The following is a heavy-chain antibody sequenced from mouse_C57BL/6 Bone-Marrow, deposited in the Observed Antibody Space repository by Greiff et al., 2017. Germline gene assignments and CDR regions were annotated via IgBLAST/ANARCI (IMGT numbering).Heavy chain of an antibody. CDR1: GYAFSSSW. CDR2: IYPGDGDT. CDR3: ARPPASAPPSFAS. V-gene: IGHV1-82*01. J-gene: IGHJ3*01. D-gene: IGHD6-1*01. Sequence: VQLQQSGPELVKPGASVKISCKASGYAFSSSWMNWVKQRPGKGLEWIGRIYPGDGDTNYNGKFKGKATLTADKSSSTAYMQLSSLTSEDSSVYFCARPPASAPPSFASLVPRTLVPFS.